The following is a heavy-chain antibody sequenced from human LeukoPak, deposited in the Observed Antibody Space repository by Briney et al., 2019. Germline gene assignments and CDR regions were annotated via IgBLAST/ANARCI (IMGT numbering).Heavy chain of an antibody. Sequence: GGSLRLSCAASGFTFSDYYMSWIRQAPGKGLEWVSYISSSGSTIYYADSVKGRFTISRDNAKNSLYLQMNTLRAEDTAVYYCAGSAVGTMIVVVTHFDYWGQGTLVTVSS. CDR3: AGSAVGTMIVVVTHFDY. CDR1: GFTFSDYY. D-gene: IGHD3-22*01. CDR2: ISSSGSTI. V-gene: IGHV3-11*04. J-gene: IGHJ4*02.